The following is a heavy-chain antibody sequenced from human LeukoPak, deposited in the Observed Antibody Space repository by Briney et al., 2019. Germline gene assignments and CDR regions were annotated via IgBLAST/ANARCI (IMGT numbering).Heavy chain of an antibody. V-gene: IGHV4-4*07. Sequence: SSETLSLTCAVYGGSFSGYYWSWIRLPAGKGLEWIGRMYTSGTTYYNPSLKSRVSMSLDTSKDQFSLRVSSVTAADTAIYYCAREDYQLVSGDFYYYMNVWGKGTTVTVSS. CDR2: MYTSGTT. CDR3: AREDYQLVSGDFYYYMNV. D-gene: IGHD2-2*01. CDR1: GGSFSGYY. J-gene: IGHJ6*03.